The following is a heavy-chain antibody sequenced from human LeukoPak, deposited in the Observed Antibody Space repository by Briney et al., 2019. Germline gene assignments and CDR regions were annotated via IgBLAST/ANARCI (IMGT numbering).Heavy chain of an antibody. V-gene: IGHV3-9*01. J-gene: IGHJ4*02. Sequence: PGGSLRLSCAASGFTFDDYAMHWVRQAPGKGLEWVSGISWNSGSIGYADSVKGRFTISRDNAKNSLYLQMNSLRAEDTALYYCAKGRDGFDYWGQGTLVTVSS. CDR1: GFTFDDYA. D-gene: IGHD5-24*01. CDR2: ISWNSGSI. CDR3: AKGRDGFDY.